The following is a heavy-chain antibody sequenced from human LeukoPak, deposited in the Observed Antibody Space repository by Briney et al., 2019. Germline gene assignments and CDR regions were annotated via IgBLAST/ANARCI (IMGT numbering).Heavy chain of an antibody. D-gene: IGHD3-9*01. CDR1: GGSFSGYY. Sequence: PSETLSLTCAVYGGSFSGYYWSWIRQPPGKGLEWIGEINHSGSTNYNPSLKSRVTISVDTSKNQFSLKLSSVTAAGTAVYYCARARFDHPRPFDYWGQGTLVTVSS. CDR2: INHSGST. CDR3: ARARFDHPRPFDY. J-gene: IGHJ4*02. V-gene: IGHV4-34*01.